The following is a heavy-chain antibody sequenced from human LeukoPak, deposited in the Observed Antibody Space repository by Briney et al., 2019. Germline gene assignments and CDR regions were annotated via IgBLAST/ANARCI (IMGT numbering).Heavy chain of an antibody. Sequence: PGGSLRLSCAASAFTFSTYAMNWVRQAPGKGQEWVSSISSGGGTTYYADSVKGRFTISRDNSKNTLYLQMNSLRPEDTAMYYCANAVCTTSSCSGFYGMDVWGQGTTVAVSS. CDR3: ANAVCTTSSCSGFYGMDV. D-gene: IGHD2-2*01. CDR2: ISSGGGTT. V-gene: IGHV3-23*01. CDR1: AFTFSTYA. J-gene: IGHJ6*02.